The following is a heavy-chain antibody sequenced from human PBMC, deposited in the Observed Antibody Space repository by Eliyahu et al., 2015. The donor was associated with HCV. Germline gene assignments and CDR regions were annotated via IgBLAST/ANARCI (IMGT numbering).Heavy chain of an antibody. CDR3: ARSTRDYGGNSGFTYYFDY. J-gene: IGHJ4*02. Sequence: STSGMCVSWIRQPPGKALEWLALIDWDDDKYYSTSLKTRLTISKDTSKNQVVLTMTNMDPVDTATYYCARSTRDYGGNSGFTYYFDYWGQGTLVTVSS. D-gene: IGHD4-23*01. V-gene: IGHV2-70*01. CDR1: STSGMC. CDR2: IDWDDDK.